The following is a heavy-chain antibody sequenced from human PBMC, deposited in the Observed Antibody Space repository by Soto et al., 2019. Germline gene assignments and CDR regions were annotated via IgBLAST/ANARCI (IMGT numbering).Heavy chain of an antibody. V-gene: IGHV3-23*01. CDR1: GFTFTNYA. CDR2: ISGIGGTT. D-gene: IGHD6-25*01. Sequence: EVQLLESGGGLVQPGRSLRLSCAASGFTFTNYAMSWVRQAPGQGLDWASAISGIGGTTYYADSVKGRFIISRDNSKNTLFLQMNSLRAEDAAVYYCAKFFVETGSNSGWPWSFHYWGQGTLVTVSS. J-gene: IGHJ4*02. CDR3: AKFFVETGSNSGWPWSFHY.